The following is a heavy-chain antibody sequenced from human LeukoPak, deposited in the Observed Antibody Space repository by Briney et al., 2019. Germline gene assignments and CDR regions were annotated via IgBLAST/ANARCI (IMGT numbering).Heavy chain of an antibody. CDR3: ARDIGLGRAPQNPP. V-gene: IGHV1-69*01. Sequence: SVKVSCKASGGTFSSYAISWVRQAPGQGLEWMGGIIPVFGTANYAQKFQGRVTITADESTSTAYMELSSLRSEDTAVYYCARDIGLGRAPQNPPWGQGTLVTVSS. D-gene: IGHD3/OR15-3a*01. CDR2: IIPVFGTA. CDR1: GGTFSSYA. J-gene: IGHJ4*02.